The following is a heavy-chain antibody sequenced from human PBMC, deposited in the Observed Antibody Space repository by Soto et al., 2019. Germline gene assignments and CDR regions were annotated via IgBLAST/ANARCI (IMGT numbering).Heavy chain of an antibody. J-gene: IGHJ3*01. CDR1: GYTFSNYA. CDR2: IFGSGAPT. CDR3: TGESSTWGFAFDL. Sequence: EVQLLESGGGLVQPGGSLRLSCAASGYTFSNYAMSWVRQAPGKGLQWVSTIFGSGAPTHYADSVKGRFAISRDNSNNTLFLKMKSLKDRNTAVYYCTGESSTWGFAFDLWGQGTRVAASS. D-gene: IGHD3-16*01. V-gene: IGHV3-23*01.